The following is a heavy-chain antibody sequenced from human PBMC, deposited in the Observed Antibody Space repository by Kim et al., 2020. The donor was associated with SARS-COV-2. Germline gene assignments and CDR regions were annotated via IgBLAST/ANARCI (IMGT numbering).Heavy chain of an antibody. D-gene: IGHD1-26*01. CDR2: ISSSSSYI. CDR3: ARAPTVVGANWFDP. Sequence: GGSLRLSCAASGFTFSSYSMNWVRQAPGKGLEWVSSISSSSSYIYYADSVKGRFTISRDNAKNSLYLQMNSLRAEDTAVYYCARAPTVVGANWFDPWGQGTLVTVSS. J-gene: IGHJ5*02. CDR1: GFTFSSYS. V-gene: IGHV3-21*01.